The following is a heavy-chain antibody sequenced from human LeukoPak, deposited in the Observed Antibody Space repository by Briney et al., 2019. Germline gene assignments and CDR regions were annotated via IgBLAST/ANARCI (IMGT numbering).Heavy chain of an antibody. D-gene: IGHD3-22*01. J-gene: IGHJ3*02. Sequence: ASVTVSCKASGYTFTSYAMNWVRQAPGQGLEWMGWINTNTGNPTYAQGFTGRFVFSLDTSVSTAYLQISSLKAEDTAVYYCRTYYYGSMDAFDIWGQGTMVTVSS. CDR3: RTYYYGSMDAFDI. V-gene: IGHV7-4-1*02. CDR1: GYTFTSYA. CDR2: INTNTGNP.